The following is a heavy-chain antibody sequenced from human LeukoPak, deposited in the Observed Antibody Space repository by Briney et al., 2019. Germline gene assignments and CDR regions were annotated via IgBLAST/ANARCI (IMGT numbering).Heavy chain of an antibody. CDR2: IYSSGTT. CDR3: ARDANYHDGDAYYDALDI. Sequence: PSETLSLTCTVSGGSISGYYWSWIRQPPGKGLKWIGYIYSSGTTNYNPSLKNQITISLDTSRNQFSLKLSSVTAADTAVYYCARDANYHDGDAYYDALDIWGQGTLVTVSS. D-gene: IGHD3-16*01. V-gene: IGHV4-59*01. J-gene: IGHJ3*02. CDR1: GGSISGYY.